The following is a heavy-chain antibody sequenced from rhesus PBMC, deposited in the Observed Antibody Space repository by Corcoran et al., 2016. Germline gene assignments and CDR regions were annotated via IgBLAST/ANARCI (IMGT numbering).Heavy chain of an antibody. CDR3: ARRTRYNWNDGDY. J-gene: IGHJ4*01. V-gene: IGHV4-143*01. CDR2: IYGVSGST. CDR1: GGSISGYYL. Sequence: QVQLQESGPGVVKPSETLSLTCAVSGGSISGYYLWSWIRQPPGKGLEWIGYIYGVSGSTSYNPSLKSLVIISIDPSKNRCSLKLSSVTAADTAVYYCARRTRYNWNDGDYWGQGVLVTVSS. D-gene: IGHD1-7*02.